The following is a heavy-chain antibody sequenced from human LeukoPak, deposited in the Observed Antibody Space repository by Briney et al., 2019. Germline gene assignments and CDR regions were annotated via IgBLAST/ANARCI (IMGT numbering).Heavy chain of an antibody. CDR1: GFTFSNYA. V-gene: IGHV3-30*04. Sequence: GRSLRLSCAASGFTFSNYAMHWVRQAPGKGLEWVAVISYDGSSEYYADSVKGRFTISRDNSKNTLSLQMNSLRAEDTAVYYCARGASVTTLIDYWGQGTLVTVSS. CDR3: ARGASVTTLIDY. CDR2: ISYDGSSE. J-gene: IGHJ4*02. D-gene: IGHD4-17*01.